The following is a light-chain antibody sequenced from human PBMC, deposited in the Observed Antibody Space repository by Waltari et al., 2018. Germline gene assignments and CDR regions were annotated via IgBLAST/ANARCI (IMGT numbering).Light chain of an antibody. CDR1: QNIDIY. CDR3: QQSDSIAT. V-gene: IGKV1-39*01. J-gene: IGKJ2*01. CDR2: VAS. Sequence: IQLTQSPSSLSASLGDRVTITCRASQNIDIYLNWYQQRPGKAPNVLISVASNLRSGVPSRFSGSGSGTVFTLTINNLQPEDFATYYCQQSDSIATFGQGTKLEMK.